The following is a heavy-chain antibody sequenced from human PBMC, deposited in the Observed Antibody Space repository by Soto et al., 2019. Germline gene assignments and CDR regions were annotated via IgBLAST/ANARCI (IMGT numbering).Heavy chain of an antibody. CDR3: ARGGGYGAFDF. V-gene: IGHV4-30-2*06. CDR2: IGHLETT. J-gene: IGHJ4*02. Sequence: SETLSLTCSVSGVALTYGGYSWGWIRQSPEKGLDWLGYIGHLETTYYNPSFKRRPSFSIDRTRNQFPLSLSSMTAADTAGYYCARGGGYGAFDFWGQGTQVTVSS. CDR1: GVALTYGGYS. D-gene: IGHD3-22*01.